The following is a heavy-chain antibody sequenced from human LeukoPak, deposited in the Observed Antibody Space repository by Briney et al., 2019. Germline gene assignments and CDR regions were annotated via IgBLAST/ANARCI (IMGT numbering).Heavy chain of an antibody. V-gene: IGHV4-34*01. CDR1: GGSFSGYY. CDR3: ARRLSSGINAFDI. J-gene: IGHJ3*02. Sequence: SETLSLTCAVYGGSFSGYYWSWIRQPPGKGLEWIGEINHSGSTNYNPSLKSRVTISVDTSKNQFSLKLSSVTAADTAVYYCARRLSSGINAFDIWGQGTMVTVSS. D-gene: IGHD3-16*02. CDR2: INHSGST.